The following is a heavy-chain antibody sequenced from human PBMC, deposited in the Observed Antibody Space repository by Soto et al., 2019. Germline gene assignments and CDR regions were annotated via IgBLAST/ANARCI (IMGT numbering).Heavy chain of an antibody. CDR3: AKGPVAGKNYFDY. CDR2: ISYDGSNK. D-gene: IGHD6-19*01. CDR1: GFTFSSYG. Sequence: GGSLRLSCAASGFTFSSYGMHWVRQAPGKGLEWVAVISYDGSNKYYADSVKGRFTISRDNSKNTLYLQMNSLRAEDTAVYYCAKGPVAGKNYFDYWGQGTLVTVSS. V-gene: IGHV3-30*18. J-gene: IGHJ4*02.